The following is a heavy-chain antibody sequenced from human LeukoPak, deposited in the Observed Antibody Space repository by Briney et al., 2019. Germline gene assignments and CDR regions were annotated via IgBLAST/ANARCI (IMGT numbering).Heavy chain of an antibody. J-gene: IGHJ4*02. CDR1: GFTFTNYV. CDR3: ARDSETTPVHVLGY. Sequence: GGSLRLSCVVSGFTFTNYVVHWVRQAPGKGLEWVTLVSSDGGIKYYADSVKGRFSVSRDISKNTLYLQMNSLRVDDTAVYYCARDSETTPVHVLGYWGQGTLVTVSS. V-gene: IGHV3-30-3*01. D-gene: IGHD2-15*01. CDR2: VSSDGGIK.